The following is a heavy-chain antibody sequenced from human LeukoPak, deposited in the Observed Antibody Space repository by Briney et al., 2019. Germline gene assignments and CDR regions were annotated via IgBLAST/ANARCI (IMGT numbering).Heavy chain of an antibody. CDR1: GGTFSSYA. CDR3: AKGGGQLVGGFDY. J-gene: IGHJ4*02. CDR2: IIPIFGTA. Sequence: ASVKVSCKASGGTFSSYAISWVRQAPGQGLEWMGGIIPIFGTANYAQKFQGRVTITADESTSTAYMELNSLRAEDTAVYYCAKGGGQLVGGFDYWGQGTLVTVSS. D-gene: IGHD6-6*01. V-gene: IGHV1-69*13.